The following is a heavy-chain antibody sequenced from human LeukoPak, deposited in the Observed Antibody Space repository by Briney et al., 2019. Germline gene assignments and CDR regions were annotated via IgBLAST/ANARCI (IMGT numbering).Heavy chain of an antibody. D-gene: IGHD3-10*01. Sequence: GSSLKISSKGSGYSLTSYWISWVRQLPGKHLEWMGRIDPTDSYTNYSPSFQCHVTISADKSISTAYLQWSSLKASDTAMYCCARRLYFASGSYFGYNWFDPWGQGTLVTVSS. CDR1: GYSLTSYW. CDR3: ARRLYFASGSYFGYNWFDP. CDR2: IDPTDSYT. V-gene: IGHV5-10-1*01. J-gene: IGHJ5*02.